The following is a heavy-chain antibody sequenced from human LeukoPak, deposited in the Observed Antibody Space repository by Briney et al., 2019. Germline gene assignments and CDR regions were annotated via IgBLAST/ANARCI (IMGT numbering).Heavy chain of an antibody. J-gene: IGHJ5*02. CDR3: AKEPRLET. CDR1: GFTFSSSA. V-gene: IGHV3-73*01. D-gene: IGHD1-1*01. Sequence: GGSLRLSCAASGFTFSSSAMSWVRQAPGKGLEWVGRIRSKANSYATAYAASVKGRFTISRDNSKNTLYLQMNSLRAEDTAVYYCAKEPRLETWGQGTLVTVSS. CDR2: IRSKANSYAT.